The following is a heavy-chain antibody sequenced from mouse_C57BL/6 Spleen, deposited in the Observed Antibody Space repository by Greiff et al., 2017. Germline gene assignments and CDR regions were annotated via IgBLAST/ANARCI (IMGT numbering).Heavy chain of an antibody. V-gene: IGHV1-80*01. CDR2: IYPGDGDT. CDR1: GYAFSSYW. Sequence: VQLQQSGAELVKPGASVKISCKASGYAFSSYWMNWVKQRPGKGLEWIGQIYPGDGDTNYNGKFKGKDTLTADKSSSTAYMQLSSLTSEDSAVYFCARSLTGPYWYFDVWGTGTTVTVSS. CDR3: ARSLTGPYWYFDV. J-gene: IGHJ1*03. D-gene: IGHD4-1*01.